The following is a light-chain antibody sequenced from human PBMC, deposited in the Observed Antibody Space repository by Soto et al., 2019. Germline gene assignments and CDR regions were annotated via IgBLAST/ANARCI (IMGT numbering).Light chain of an antibody. CDR1: QSVSSN. CDR3: QQHNAWPRT. CDR2: AAS. J-gene: IGKJ1*01. V-gene: IGKV3-15*01. Sequence: EIVMTQSPATLSVSPGERATLSCRASQSVSSNLAWYQQKPGQPPRLLIYAASTRATGIPVRFSGSGSGTEYTLTISSLQSGDFAVYYCQQHNAWPRTFGQGTKVEIK.